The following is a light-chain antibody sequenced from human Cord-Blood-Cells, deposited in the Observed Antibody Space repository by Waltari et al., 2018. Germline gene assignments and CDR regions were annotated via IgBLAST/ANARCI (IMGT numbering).Light chain of an antibody. Sequence: EIVLTQSPATLSLSPGERATLSCRASQSVSSYLPWYQQKPGQPPRHPIYEATNMATGIPARFSGSGSGTDFTRTIRSLEPEDFAVYYCQQRSNWPPALTFGGGTKVEIK. CDR1: QSVSSY. CDR3: QQRSNWPPALT. CDR2: EAT. J-gene: IGKJ4*01. V-gene: IGKV3-11*01.